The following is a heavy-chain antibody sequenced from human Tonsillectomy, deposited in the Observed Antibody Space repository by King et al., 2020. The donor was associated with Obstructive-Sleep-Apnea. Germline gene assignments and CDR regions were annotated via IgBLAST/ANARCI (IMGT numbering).Heavy chain of an antibody. V-gene: IGHV3-33*01. J-gene: IGHJ4*02. D-gene: IGHD1-26*01. Sequence: VQLVESGGGVVQPGRSLRLSCAASEFTFSSYGMHRVRQAPGKGLEWVAVIWYDGSNKYYADSVKGRFTISRDNSKNTLYLQMNSLRAEDTAVYYCAREGVEYSGSYPDFDNWGQGTLVTVSS. CDR3: AREGVEYSGSYPDFDN. CDR2: IWYDGSNK. CDR1: EFTFSSYG.